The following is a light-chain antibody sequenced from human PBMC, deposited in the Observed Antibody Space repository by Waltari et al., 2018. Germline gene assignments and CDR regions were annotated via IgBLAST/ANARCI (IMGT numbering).Light chain of an antibody. CDR1: QNIRKY. V-gene: IGKV1-39*01. CDR2: TAS. Sequence: DIQMTQSPSSLSASLGDRVSITCRASQNIRKYLNWYQQKPGKAPKLLIYTASNLQSGVPSRFSGSGSGTDFTLTISSLQAEDVAVYYCQQFYTTPPTFGQGTKVEIK. CDR3: QQFYTTPPT. J-gene: IGKJ1*01.